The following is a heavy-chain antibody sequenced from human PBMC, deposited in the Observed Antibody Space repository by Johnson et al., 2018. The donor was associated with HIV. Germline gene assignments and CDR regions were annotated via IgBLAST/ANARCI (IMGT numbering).Heavy chain of an antibody. Sequence: VQLVESGGGLIQPGGSLRLSCAASGFTVSSNYMSWVRQAPGKGLEWVANINQDGSEMYYVDSVKGRFSISRDNAKNSLDLQMNSLRTEDTALYYCAKSRGGYSYGYDAFDIWGQGTMVTVSS. CDR1: GFTVSSNY. CDR2: INQDGSEM. D-gene: IGHD5-18*01. V-gene: IGHV3-7*01. J-gene: IGHJ3*02. CDR3: AKSRGGYSYGYDAFDI.